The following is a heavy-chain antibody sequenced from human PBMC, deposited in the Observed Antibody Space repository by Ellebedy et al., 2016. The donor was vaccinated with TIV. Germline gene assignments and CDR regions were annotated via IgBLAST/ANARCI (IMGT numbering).Heavy chain of an antibody. Sequence: SETLSLTXTVSGGSISSYYWSWIRQPPGKGLEWIGYIYYSGSTYYNPSLKSRVTISVDTSKNQFSLKLSSVTAADTAVYYCARVGVDPRDKAFDYWGQGTLVTVSS. J-gene: IGHJ4*02. V-gene: IGHV4-59*12. CDR1: GGSISSYY. CDR3: ARVGVDPRDKAFDY. D-gene: IGHD3-16*01. CDR2: IYYSGST.